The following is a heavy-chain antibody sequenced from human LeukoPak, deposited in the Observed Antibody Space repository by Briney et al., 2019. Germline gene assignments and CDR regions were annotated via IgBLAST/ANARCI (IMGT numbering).Heavy chain of an antibody. D-gene: IGHD3-22*01. V-gene: IGHV1-2*02. J-gene: IGHJ4*02. CDR2: INPNSGGT. CDR1: GYTFTGYY. CDR3: ARDLGPTDTWIQLWLPYYDSSGYLTY. Sequence: ASVKVSCTASGYTFTGYYMHWVRQAPGQGLEWMGWINPNSGGTNYAQKFQGRVTMTRDTSISTAYMELSRLRSDDTAVYYCARDLGPTDTWIQLWLPYYDSSGYLTYWGQGTLVTVSS.